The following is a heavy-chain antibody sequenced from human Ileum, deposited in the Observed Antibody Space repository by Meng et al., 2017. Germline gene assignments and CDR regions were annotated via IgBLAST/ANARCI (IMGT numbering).Heavy chain of an antibody. Sequence: HVQRVQSGGGVKKPGASGKVSCKASGYTFSNYAMNWVRQAPGQRLEWMGWINAGNGDTKYSQKFQGRVTITRDTSASTGYMELSSLRSEDTAVYYCARFSSGYFFGYWGQGTLVTVSS. V-gene: IGHV1-3*01. CDR1: GYTFSNYA. CDR2: INAGNGDT. J-gene: IGHJ4*02. CDR3: ARFSSGYFFGY. D-gene: IGHD3-22*01.